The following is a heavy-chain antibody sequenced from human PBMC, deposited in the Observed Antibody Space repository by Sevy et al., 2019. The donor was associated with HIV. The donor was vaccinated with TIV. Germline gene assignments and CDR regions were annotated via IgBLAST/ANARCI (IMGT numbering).Heavy chain of an antibody. CDR1: GFTFRSHG. Sequence: GGSLRLSCAASGFTFRSHGMHWVRQAPGKGLEWVADISFDGSYKSYGDSVKGRFTISRDDFKSTLYLQMDSLRPEDTAVYYCARDSGYSINWYPAYWGQGTLVTVSS. D-gene: IGHD6-13*01. CDR2: ISFDGSYK. J-gene: IGHJ4*02. V-gene: IGHV3-30*03. CDR3: ARDSGYSINWYPAY.